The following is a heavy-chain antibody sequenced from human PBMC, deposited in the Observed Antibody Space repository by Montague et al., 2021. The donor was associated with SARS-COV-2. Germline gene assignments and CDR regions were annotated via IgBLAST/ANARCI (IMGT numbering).Heavy chain of an antibody. CDR3: ARLPYDNSYGMDV. V-gene: IGHV4-59*01. CDR2: IDYSGST. Sequence: SETLSLTCTVSGGSISTYYWKWIRQFPGKGLEWIGYIDYSGSTNYNPSLQSRVIISVDRSKTQFSLKLNSVTAADTAIYYCARLPYDNSYGMDVWGQGTTVTVSS. D-gene: IGHD3-9*01. CDR1: GGSISTYY. J-gene: IGHJ6*02.